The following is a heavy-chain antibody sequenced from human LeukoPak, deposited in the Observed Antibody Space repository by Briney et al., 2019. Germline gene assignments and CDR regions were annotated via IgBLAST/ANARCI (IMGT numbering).Heavy chain of an antibody. V-gene: IGHV6-1*01. CDR1: GDSVSSNSAA. J-gene: IGHJ6*02. CDR3: ARGPITMVRGRYYYYGMDV. Sequence: SQTLSLTCATSGDSVSSNSAAWNWIRQSPSRGLEWLGRTYYRSKWYNDYAVSVKSRITINPDTSKNQFSLQLNSVTPEDTAVYYCARGPITMVRGRYYYYGMDVWGQGTTVTVSS. D-gene: IGHD3-10*01. CDR2: TYYRSKWYN.